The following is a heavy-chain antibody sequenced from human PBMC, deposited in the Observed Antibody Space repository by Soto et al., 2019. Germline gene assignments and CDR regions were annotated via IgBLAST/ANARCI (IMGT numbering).Heavy chain of an antibody. J-gene: IGHJ4*02. D-gene: IGHD6-19*01. CDR3: AISSGWYYVSY. CDR1: GYTFTSYA. Sequence: ASVKVSCKASGYTFTSYALHWVRQAPGQRLEWMGWINGGNGNTKYSQKFQGRVTMTRDTSASTAYMELSSLRSEDTAVYYCAISSGWYYVSYWGQGTLVTVSS. V-gene: IGHV1-3*01. CDR2: INGGNGNT.